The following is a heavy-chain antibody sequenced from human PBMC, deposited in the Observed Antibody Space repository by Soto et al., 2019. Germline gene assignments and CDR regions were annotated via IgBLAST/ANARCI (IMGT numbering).Heavy chain of an antibody. Sequence: SVKVSCKASGFTFTSSAVQWVRQARGQRLEWIGWIVVGSGNTNYAQKFQERVTITRDMSTSTAYMELGSLRSEDTAVYYCAADHSVHSSHEGGGMDGWGQGTTVTVSS. J-gene: IGHJ6*02. V-gene: IGHV1-58*01. CDR3: AADHSVHSSHEGGGMDG. CDR1: GFTFTSSA. CDR2: IVVGSGNT. D-gene: IGHD6-19*01.